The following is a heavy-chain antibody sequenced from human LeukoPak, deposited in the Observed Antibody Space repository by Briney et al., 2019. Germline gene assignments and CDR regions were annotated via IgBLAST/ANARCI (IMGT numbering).Heavy chain of an antibody. V-gene: IGHV1-8*01. J-gene: IGHJ4*02. CDR3: ATDYYDSRGFDH. CDR1: GYTFTSYD. D-gene: IGHD3-22*01. CDR2: MNPNSGNT. Sequence: ASVKVSCKASGYTFTSYDINWVRQATGQGLEWMGWMNPNSGNTGYAQKFQGRVTMTRNTSISTAYMELSSLRSEDTAVYYCATDYYDSRGFDHWGQGTLVTVSS.